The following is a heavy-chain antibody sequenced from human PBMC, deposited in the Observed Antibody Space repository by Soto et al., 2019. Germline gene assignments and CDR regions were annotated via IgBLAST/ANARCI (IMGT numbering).Heavy chain of an antibody. CDR3: ARHKDTSSRYLLPDF. V-gene: IGHV4-39*01. CDR1: GCSISSRSYY. Sequence: SETLSLTCTVSGCSISSRSYYWGWIRQPPGKGLEWIGSIYYSGNAYYNPSLKSRVAVSVDTSKNQFSLKVTSVTATDTAVYYCARHKDTSSRYLLPDFWGQGTLVTVSS. J-gene: IGHJ4*02. D-gene: IGHD6-13*01. CDR2: IYYSGNA.